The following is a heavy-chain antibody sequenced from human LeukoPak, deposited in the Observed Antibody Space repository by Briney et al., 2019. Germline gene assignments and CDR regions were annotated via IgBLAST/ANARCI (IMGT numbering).Heavy chain of an antibody. J-gene: IGHJ4*02. D-gene: IGHD5-18*01. Sequence: PSETLSLTCTVSGGSISSYYWSWIRQPAGKGLEWIGRIYTSGSTNYNPSLKSRVTMSVDTSKNQFSLKLSSVTAADTAVYYCARGRGYSYGRDFYFDYWGQGTLVTVSS. CDR2: IYTSGST. CDR1: GGSISSYY. V-gene: IGHV4-4*07. CDR3: ARGRGYSYGRDFYFDY.